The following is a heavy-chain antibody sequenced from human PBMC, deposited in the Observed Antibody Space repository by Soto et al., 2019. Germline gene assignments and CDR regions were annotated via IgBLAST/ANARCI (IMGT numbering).Heavy chain of an antibody. V-gene: IGHV4-30-4*01. J-gene: IGHJ5*02. CDR3: VRGIVVVTAIPPYNWFDP. CDR1: GGSISSGDYY. Sequence: QVQLQESGPGLVKPSQTLSLTCTVSGGSISSGDYYWSWIRQPPGKGLEWIGYIYYSGSPYHNPSLQSPVTISVDTSKNQFSLMLSSVTAADTAVYYCVRGIVVVTAIPPYNWFDPWGQGTLVTVSS. D-gene: IGHD2-21*02. CDR2: IYYSGSP.